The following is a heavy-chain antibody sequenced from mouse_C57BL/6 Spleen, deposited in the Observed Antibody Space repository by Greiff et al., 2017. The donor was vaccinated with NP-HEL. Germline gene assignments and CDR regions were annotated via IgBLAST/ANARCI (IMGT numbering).Heavy chain of an antibody. CDR2: ISDGGSYT. V-gene: IGHV5-4*01. Sequence: DVHLVESGGGLVKPGGSLKLSCAASGFTFSSYAMSWVRQTPEKRLEWVATISDGGSYTYYPDNVKGRFTISRDNAKNNLYLQMSHLKSEDTAMYYCARDTTVVATNWYFDVWGTGTTVTVSS. D-gene: IGHD1-1*01. CDR3: ARDTTVVATNWYFDV. CDR1: GFTFSSYA. J-gene: IGHJ1*03.